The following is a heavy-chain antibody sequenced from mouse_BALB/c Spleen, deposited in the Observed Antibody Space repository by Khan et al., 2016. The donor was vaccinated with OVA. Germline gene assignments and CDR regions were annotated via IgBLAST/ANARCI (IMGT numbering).Heavy chain of an antibody. CDR2: INPSNIYT. V-gene: IGHV1-4*01. J-gene: IGHJ3*01. CDR3: SSVGRYHGKDGAWLAY. D-gene: IGHD2-1*01. CDR1: GYTFTSYT. Sequence: QVQLQQSGAELARPGASVKMSCKASGYTFTSYTIHWVKQRPGQGLEWIGYINPSNIYTNYNQKFRDKATLTAVKSSRTVYIQPSSRTSEDSAVDYCSSVGRYHGKDGAWLAYWGQGSLVTVSA.